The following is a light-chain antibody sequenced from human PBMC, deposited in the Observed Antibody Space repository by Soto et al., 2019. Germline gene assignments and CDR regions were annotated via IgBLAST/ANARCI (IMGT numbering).Light chain of an antibody. J-gene: IGKJ1*01. CDR1: QSVSSSY. CDR3: HQYDSWT. V-gene: IGKV3D-20*01. Sequence: ELVLTQSPAILSLSPGERATLSCGASQSVSSSYLAWYQQKPGLAPRLLIYDASTRATGIPDRFSGSGSGTDFTLTISRLEPEDFAVYYCHQYDSWTFGQGTKVDIK. CDR2: DAS.